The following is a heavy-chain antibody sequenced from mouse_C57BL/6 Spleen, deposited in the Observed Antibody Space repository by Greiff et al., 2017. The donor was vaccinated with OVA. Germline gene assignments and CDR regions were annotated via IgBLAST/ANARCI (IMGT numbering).Heavy chain of an antibody. V-gene: IGHV1-18*01. J-gene: IGHJ3*01. Sequence: EVKLQESGPELVKPGASVKIPCKASGYTFTDYNMDWVKQSHGKSLEWIGDINPNNGGTIYNQKFKGKATLTVDKSSSTAYMELRSLTSEDTAVYYCARRENYDYDGPFAYWGQGTLVTVSA. CDR3: ARRENYDYDGPFAY. D-gene: IGHD2-4*01. CDR2: INPNNGGT. CDR1: GYTFTDYN.